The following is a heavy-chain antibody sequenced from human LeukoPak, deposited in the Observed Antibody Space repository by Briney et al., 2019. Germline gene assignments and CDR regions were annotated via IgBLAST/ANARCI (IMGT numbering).Heavy chain of an antibody. V-gene: IGHV4-59*01. CDR1: GFTFSSYA. CDR3: ARVGAAAVNAFDI. J-gene: IGHJ3*02. D-gene: IGHD6-13*01. CDR2: IYYSGST. Sequence: GSLRLSCAASGFTFSSYAMSWIRQPPGKGLEWIGYIYYSGSTNYNPSLKSRVTISVDTSKNQFSLKLSSVTAADTAVYYCARVGAAAVNAFDIWGQGTMVTVSS.